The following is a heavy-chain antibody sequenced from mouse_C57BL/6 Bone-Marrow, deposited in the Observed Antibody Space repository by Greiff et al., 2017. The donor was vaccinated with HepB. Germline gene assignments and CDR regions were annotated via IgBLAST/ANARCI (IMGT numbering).Heavy chain of an antibody. CDR3: ARRATVVAKAY. D-gene: IGHD1-1*01. CDR1: GYTFTSYW. Sequence: QVQLQQPGAELVMPGASVKLSCKASGYTFTSYWMHWVKQRPGQGLEWIGEIDPSDSYTNYNQKFKGKSTLTVDKSSSTAYMQLSSLTSEDSAVYFCARRATVVAKAYWGQGTLVTVSA. CDR2: IDPSDSYT. V-gene: IGHV1-69*01. J-gene: IGHJ3*01.